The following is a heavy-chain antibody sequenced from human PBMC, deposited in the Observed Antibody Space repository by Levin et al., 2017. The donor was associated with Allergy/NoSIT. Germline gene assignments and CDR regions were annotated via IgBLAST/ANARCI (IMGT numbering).Heavy chain of an antibody. J-gene: IGHJ3*02. CDR1: GFTFRSYA. CDR3: AKDFAAAPDAFDI. CDR2: ISGSGGST. Sequence: GGSLRLSCAASGFTFRSYAMSWVRQAPGKGLEWVSAISGSGGSTYYADSVKGRFTISRDNPKNTLYLQMNSLRAEDTAVYYCAKDFAAAPDAFDIWGQGTMVTVSS. D-gene: IGHD6-25*01. V-gene: IGHV3-23*01.